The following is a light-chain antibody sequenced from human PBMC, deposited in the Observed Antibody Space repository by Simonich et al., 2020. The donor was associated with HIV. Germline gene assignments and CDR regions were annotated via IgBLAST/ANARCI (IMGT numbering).Light chain of an antibody. Sequence: DIQMTQSPSSLSASVGDRVTITCRASQGISNYLAWYQQEPGKAPKLLIYGASTLQSGIPSRFSGSGSGTDFTLIISRLQSEDFATYYCQHYYSDPPTFGPGTKVDIK. CDR1: QGISNY. J-gene: IGKJ3*01. V-gene: IGKV1-16*01. CDR2: GAS. CDR3: QHYYSDPPT.